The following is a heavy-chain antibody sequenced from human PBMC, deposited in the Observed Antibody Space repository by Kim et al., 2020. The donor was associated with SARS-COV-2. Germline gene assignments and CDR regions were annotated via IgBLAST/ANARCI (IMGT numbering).Heavy chain of an antibody. CDR3: ARHLLPRSGPFTYFAP. J-gene: IGHJ5*02. D-gene: IGHD3-16*01. V-gene: IGHV3-7*01. CDR1: GFTFSNYW. CDR2: IKQDGSEK. Sequence: GGSLRLSCAASGFTFSNYWMSWIRQTPGKGLEWVANIKQDGSEKYYLDSVRGRFTISRDNAKNSLYLEMNTVRAEDAATYYCARHLLPRSGPFTYFAPWG.